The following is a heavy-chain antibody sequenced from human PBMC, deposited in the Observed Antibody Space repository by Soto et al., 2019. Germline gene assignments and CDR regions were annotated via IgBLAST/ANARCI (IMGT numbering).Heavy chain of an antibody. J-gene: IGHJ4*02. CDR2: IYSSGST. V-gene: IGHV4-61*03. Sequence: SQTLSLTCTVFGGSVSSGSYYWSWIRQPPGKGLEWIGYIYSSGSTNYNPSLKSRVTMSVATSKNHFSLKLSSVTAADTAVSYCSRARPSSGWYGYWGQGTLVTVSS. D-gene: IGHD6-19*01. CDR1: GGSVSSGSYY. CDR3: SRARPSSGWYGY.